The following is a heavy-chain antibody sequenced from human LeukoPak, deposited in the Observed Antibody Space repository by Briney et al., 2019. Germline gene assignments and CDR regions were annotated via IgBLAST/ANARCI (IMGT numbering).Heavy chain of an antibody. CDR1: GFTFSSYS. Sequence: SGGSLSLSCSAPGFTFSSYSLHWVRQAPGKGLEGVAVIWYDGSNKYYADSVKGRFTISRDNSKNTLYLQMNSLRAEDTAVYYCARDANWGFDAFDIWGQGTMVTVSS. J-gene: IGHJ3*02. D-gene: IGHD7-27*01. V-gene: IGHV3-33*01. CDR3: ARDANWGFDAFDI. CDR2: IWYDGSNK.